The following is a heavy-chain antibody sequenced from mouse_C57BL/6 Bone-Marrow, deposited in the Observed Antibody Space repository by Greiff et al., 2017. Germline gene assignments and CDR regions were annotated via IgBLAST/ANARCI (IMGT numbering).Heavy chain of an antibody. CDR1: GYTFTGYW. Sequence: VKLMESGAELMKPGASVKLSCKATGYTFTGYWIEWVKQRPGHGLEWIGEILPGSGSTNYNEKFKGKATFTADTSSNTAYMQLSSLTTEDSAIYYCARSPAIYYYGSSSSWFAYWGQGTLVTVSA. CDR3: ARSPAIYYYGSSSSWFAY. CDR2: ILPGSGST. D-gene: IGHD1-1*01. V-gene: IGHV1-9*01. J-gene: IGHJ3*01.